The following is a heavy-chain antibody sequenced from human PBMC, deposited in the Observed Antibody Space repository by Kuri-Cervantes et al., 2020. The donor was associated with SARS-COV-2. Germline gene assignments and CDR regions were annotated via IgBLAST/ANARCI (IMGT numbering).Heavy chain of an antibody. J-gene: IGHJ1*01. Sequence: GESLKISCKGSGYSFSSYWIAWVRQVPGKGLECMGIIYPGDSDTTYSPSFQGQVTISADKSISTAYLQWSSLKASDTAMYYCARHLYVEGYFQHWGQGTLVTVSS. CDR3: ARHLYVEGYFQH. V-gene: IGHV5-51*01. CDR2: IYPGDSDT. D-gene: IGHD5/OR15-5a*01. CDR1: GYSFSSYW.